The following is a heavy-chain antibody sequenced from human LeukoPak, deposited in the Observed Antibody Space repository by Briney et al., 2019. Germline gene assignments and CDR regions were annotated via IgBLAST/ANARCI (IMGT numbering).Heavy chain of an antibody. V-gene: IGHV4-61*02. Sequence: SETLSLTCTVSGGSISSGSYYWSWIRQPAGKGLEWIGRIYTSGSTNYNPSLKSRVTISVDTSKNQFSLKLSSVTDADTAVYYWARTGYCTKGVCEEANYWGQGTLVTVSS. D-gene: IGHD2-8*01. CDR3: ARTGYCTKGVCEEANY. J-gene: IGHJ4*02. CDR1: GGSISSGSYY. CDR2: IYTSGST.